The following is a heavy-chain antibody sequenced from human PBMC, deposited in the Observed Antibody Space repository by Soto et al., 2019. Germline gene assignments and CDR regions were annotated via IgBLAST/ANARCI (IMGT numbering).Heavy chain of an antibody. D-gene: IGHD3-3*01. CDR3: ARDRRGPAYYDFWRGDAFDI. CDR1: GGTFSSYA. J-gene: IGHJ3*02. CDR2: IIPIFGTA. V-gene: IGHV1-69*01. Sequence: QVQLVQSGAEVKKPGSSVKVSCKASGGTFSSYAISWVRQAPGQGLEWMGGIIPIFGTANYAQKVQGRVTITADESTSTAYMELSSLRSEDTAVYYCARDRRGPAYYDFWRGDAFDIWGQGTMVTVSS.